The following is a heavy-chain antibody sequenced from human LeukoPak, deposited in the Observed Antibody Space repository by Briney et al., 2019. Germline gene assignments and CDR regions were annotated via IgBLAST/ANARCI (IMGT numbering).Heavy chain of an antibody. CDR3: AKEGCSSTSCYEIDY. D-gene: IGHD2-2*01. V-gene: IGHV3-23*01. CDR1: GFTFSSYT. Sequence: GGSLRLSCAASGFTFSSYTMSWVRQAPGKGLEWVSAISGSGGSTYYADSVKGRFTISRDNSKNTLYLQMNSLRAEDTAVYYCAKEGCSSTSCYEIDYWGQGTLVTVSS. J-gene: IGHJ4*02. CDR2: ISGSGGST.